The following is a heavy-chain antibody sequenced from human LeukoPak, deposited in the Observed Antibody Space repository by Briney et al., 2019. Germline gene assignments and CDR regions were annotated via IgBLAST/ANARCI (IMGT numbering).Heavy chain of an antibody. V-gene: IGHV4-34*01. CDR3: ARDALPSSSVQFDY. Sequence: PSETLSLTCAVYGGSFSGYYWSWIRQPPGKGLEWIGEINHSGSTNYNPSLKSRVTISVDTSKNQFSLKLSSVTAADTAVYYCARDALPSSSVQFDYWGQGTLVTVSS. CDR2: INHSGST. CDR1: GGSFSGYY. D-gene: IGHD6-6*01. J-gene: IGHJ4*02.